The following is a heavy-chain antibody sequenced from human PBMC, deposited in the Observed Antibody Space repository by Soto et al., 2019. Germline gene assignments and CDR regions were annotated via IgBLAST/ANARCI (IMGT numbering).Heavy chain of an antibody. D-gene: IGHD2-21*02. CDR1: GFSLSHARVG. CDR3: ALIKDCRTPACYLASFDP. V-gene: IGHV2-26*01. CDR2: IFSNDEK. Sequence: QVTLKESGPVVVKPTETLTLTCTVSGFSLSHARVGVSWIRQPPGKALEWLAHIFSNDEKSYSTSLKNRLTISKDTSKSQLVLTMTNVDPVDSGTYYCALIKDCRTPACYLASFDPWGQGTLVPVSS. J-gene: IGHJ5*02.